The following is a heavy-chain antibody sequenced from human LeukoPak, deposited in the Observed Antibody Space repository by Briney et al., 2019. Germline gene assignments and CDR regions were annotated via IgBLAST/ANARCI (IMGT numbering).Heavy chain of an antibody. J-gene: IGHJ4*02. D-gene: IGHD3-10*01. CDR2: ISGRGGRT. V-gene: IGHV3-23*01. Sequence: GGSLRLSCAASGFTFNINDINWVRQAPGKELEWVSGISGRGGRTYYADSVKGRFTISRDSKNTLSLQMNSLRVEDTAVYYCAKVPWAGEFRMWGQGTLVIVSS. CDR3: AKVPWAGEFRM. CDR1: GFTFNIND.